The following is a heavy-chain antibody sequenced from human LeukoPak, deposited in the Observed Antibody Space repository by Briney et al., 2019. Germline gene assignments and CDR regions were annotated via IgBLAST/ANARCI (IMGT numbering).Heavy chain of an antibody. V-gene: IGHV1-18*01. CDR3: ARGSAVAGMDV. Sequence: ASVKVSCKASGYTFNTYGISWVRQAPGQGLEWMGWISAYNGNTNYAQKFKGRVTMTIDTSTSTVYMELSSLRSEDTAVYYCARGSAVAGMDVWGQGTTVTVSS. CDR1: GYTFNTYG. D-gene: IGHD6-19*01. J-gene: IGHJ6*02. CDR2: ISAYNGNT.